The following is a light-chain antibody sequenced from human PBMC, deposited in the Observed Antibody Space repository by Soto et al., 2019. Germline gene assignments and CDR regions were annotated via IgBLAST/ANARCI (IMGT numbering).Light chain of an antibody. Sequence: QSVLTQPASVSGSPGQSITISCTGTSRDVGNYNYVSWYQQDAGKAPELIIYEVSNRPSGVSSRFSGSKSDNTASLTISGLQAEDEADYYCSSYTSTSTLYVFGTGTKVTVL. CDR1: SRDVGNYNY. CDR2: EVS. V-gene: IGLV2-14*01. CDR3: SSYTSTSTLYV. J-gene: IGLJ1*01.